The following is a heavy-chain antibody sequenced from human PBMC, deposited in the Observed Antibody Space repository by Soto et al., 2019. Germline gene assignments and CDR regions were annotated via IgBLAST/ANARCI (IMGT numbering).Heavy chain of an antibody. Sequence: DVQLLESGGDLVQPGEYLRLSCEASGFIFSDFAMSWFRQTPGKGLEWVSAVSVYGGSTHYSDAVKGRFTIYRDNSRDTLFLQMNSLRAEDTAVYYCARRPAGDSHWYFDLWGRGTLFTVSS. CDR1: GFIFSDFA. D-gene: IGHD2-21*01. V-gene: IGHV3-23*01. CDR3: ARRPAGDSHWYFDL. CDR2: VSVYGGST. J-gene: IGHJ2*01.